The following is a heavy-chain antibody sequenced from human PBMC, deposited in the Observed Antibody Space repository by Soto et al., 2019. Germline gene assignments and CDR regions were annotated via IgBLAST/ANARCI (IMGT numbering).Heavy chain of an antibody. CDR2: MNPNSGNT. CDR1: GYTFTSYD. V-gene: IGHV1-8*01. CDR3: ARGINYYDSGDDAFDI. Sequence: QVQLVQSGAEVKKPGASVKVSCKASGYTFTSYDINWVRQATGHGLEWMGWMNPNSGNTGYAQKFQGRVTMTRNTSMSTAYMELSSLRSEDTAVYYCARGINYYDSGDDAFDILGQGTMVTVSS. J-gene: IGHJ3*02. D-gene: IGHD3-10*01.